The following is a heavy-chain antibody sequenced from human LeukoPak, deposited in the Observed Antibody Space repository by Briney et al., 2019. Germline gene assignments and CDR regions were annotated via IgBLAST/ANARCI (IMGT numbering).Heavy chain of an antibody. CDR3: ARGGEWELLAWAFDI. J-gene: IGHJ3*02. CDR1: VFTFSSYS. Sequence: GGSLRLSCAASVFTFSSYSMNWVRQAPWKGLEWVSSISSSSSYIYYADSVKGRFTISRDNAKNSLYLQMNSLRAEDTAVYYCARGGEWELLAWAFDIWGQGTMVTVSS. D-gene: IGHD1-26*01. V-gene: IGHV3-21*01. CDR2: ISSSSSYI.